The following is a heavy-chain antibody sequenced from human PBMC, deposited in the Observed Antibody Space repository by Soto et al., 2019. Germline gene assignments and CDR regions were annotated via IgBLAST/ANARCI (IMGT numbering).Heavy chain of an antibody. Sequence: ASVKVSCKASGYTFTSYGISWVRQAPGQGLEWMGWISAYNGNTNYAQKLQGRVTMTTDTSTSTAYMELRSLRSDDTAVYYCARGFVGVPSAIEYFQHWGQGSLVTVSS. V-gene: IGHV1-18*01. CDR2: ISAYNGNT. J-gene: IGHJ1*01. CDR3: ARGFVGVPSAIEYFQH. CDR1: GYTFTSYG. D-gene: IGHD2-2*01.